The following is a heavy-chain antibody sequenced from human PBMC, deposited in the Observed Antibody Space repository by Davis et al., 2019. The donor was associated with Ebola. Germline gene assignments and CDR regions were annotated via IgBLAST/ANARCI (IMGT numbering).Heavy chain of an antibody. CDR1: GFTFSDYY. J-gene: IGHJ4*02. CDR3: ARVALGYSSGWHGDH. V-gene: IGHV3-11*01. D-gene: IGHD6-19*01. Sequence: PGGSLRLSCAASGFTFSDYYMSWIRQAPGKGLEWVSSISNGGSMIYDADSVKGQFTISRDNAKNSLILQMNSLRVDDTAVYYCARVALGYSSGWHGDHWGQGVLVTVS. CDR2: ISNGGSMI.